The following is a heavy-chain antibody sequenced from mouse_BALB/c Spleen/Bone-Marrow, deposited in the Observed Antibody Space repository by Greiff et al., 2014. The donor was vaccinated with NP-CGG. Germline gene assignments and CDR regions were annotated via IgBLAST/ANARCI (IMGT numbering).Heavy chain of an antibody. D-gene: IGHD1-1*01. CDR1: GFTFSDYY. J-gene: IGHJ3*01. V-gene: IGHV5-4*02. Sequence: EVKVEESGGGLVKPGGSLKLSCAASGFTFSDYYMYWVRQTPEKRLEWVATISDGGSYTYYPDSVKGRFTISRDNAKNNLYLQMSSLKSEDTAMYYCANYYGSTWFAYWGQGTLVTASA. CDR2: ISDGGSYT. CDR3: ANYYGSTWFAY.